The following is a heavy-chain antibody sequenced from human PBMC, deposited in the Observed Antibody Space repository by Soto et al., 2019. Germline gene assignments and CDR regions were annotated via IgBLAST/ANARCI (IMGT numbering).Heavy chain of an antibody. CDR1: GFTFDDYA. V-gene: IGHV3-9*01. CDR2: ISWNSGSI. Sequence: PGGSLRLSCAASGFTFDDYAMHWVRQAPGKGLEWVSGISWNSGSIGYADSVKGRFTISRDNAKNSLYLQMNSLRAEDTALYYCAKAIVATIGEDYYYGMDAWGQGTTVTVSS. J-gene: IGHJ6*02. D-gene: IGHD5-12*01. CDR3: AKAIVATIGEDYYYGMDA.